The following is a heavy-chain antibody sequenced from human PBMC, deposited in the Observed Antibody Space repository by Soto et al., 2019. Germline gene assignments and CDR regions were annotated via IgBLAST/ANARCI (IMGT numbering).Heavy chain of an antibody. CDR1: GFTFSSYG. CDR3: AKAYTSAARLPLH. CDR2: ISYDGSNK. D-gene: IGHD6-6*01. J-gene: IGHJ1*01. V-gene: IGHV3-30*18. Sequence: GGSLRLSCAASGFTFSSYGMHWVRQAPGKGLEWVAVISYDGSNKYYADSVKGRFTISRDNSNNTLYLQMNSLRADDTAVYYCAKAYTSAARLPLHWGQGTLVTVSS.